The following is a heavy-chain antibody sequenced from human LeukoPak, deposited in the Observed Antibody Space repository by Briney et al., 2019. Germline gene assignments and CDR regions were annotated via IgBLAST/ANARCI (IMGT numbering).Heavy chain of an antibody. CDR2: ISGSGGST. CDR3: AKDYLDIVVVPAALDAFDI. CDR1: GFTFSRYA. J-gene: IGHJ3*02. V-gene: IGHV3-23*01. Sequence: PGGSLRLSCAASGFTFSRYAMSWVRQAPGKGLEWVSVISGSGGSTNYADSVKGRFTISRDNSKNTLYLQMNSLRAEDTAVYYCAKDYLDIVVVPAALDAFDIWGQGTMVTVSS. D-gene: IGHD2-2*03.